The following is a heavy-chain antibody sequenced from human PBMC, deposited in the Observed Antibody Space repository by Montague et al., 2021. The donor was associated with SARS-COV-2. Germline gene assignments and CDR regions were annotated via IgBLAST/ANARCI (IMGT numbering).Heavy chain of an antibody. V-gene: IGHV4-61*01. Sequence: SETLSLTCTVSGVSVSNRYTNWSWIRQSPGKGLEWIGHIDYGGSPNYSPSLHSRVTISLDTSKNQLSLRLNSATAADTAVYYCATYWQGGSGGDSWGQGTLVTVSS. J-gene: IGHJ4*02. CDR3: ATYWQGGSGGDS. CDR2: IDYGGSP. D-gene: IGHD3-10*01. CDR1: GVSVSNRYTN.